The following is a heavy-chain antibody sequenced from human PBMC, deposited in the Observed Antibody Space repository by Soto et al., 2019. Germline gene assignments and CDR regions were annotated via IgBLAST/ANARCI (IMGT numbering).Heavy chain of an antibody. CDR3: ARRIAVAGLDY. CDR1: GASISSYY. CDR2: IYYSGST. Sequence: PSGTLSLTCTVSGASISSYYWSWIRQPPGKGLEWIGYIYYSGSTNYNPSLKSRVTISVDTSKNQFSLKLSSVTAADTAVYYCARRIAVAGLDYWGQGTLVTVSS. V-gene: IGHV4-59*08. J-gene: IGHJ4*02. D-gene: IGHD6-19*01.